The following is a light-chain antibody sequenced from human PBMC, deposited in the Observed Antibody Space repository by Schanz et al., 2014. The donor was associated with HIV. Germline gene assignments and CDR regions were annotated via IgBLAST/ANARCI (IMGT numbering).Light chain of an antibody. CDR3: QQYGSS. Sequence: EIVLTQSPGTLSLSPGERATLRCRATQVVSSNYLAWYQQKPGLAPRLLIYGASSRATGIPDRFSGSGSGTDFTLTISRLEPEDFAVYYCQQYGSSFGPGTKVEIK. CDR1: QVVSSNY. CDR2: GAS. V-gene: IGKV3-20*01. J-gene: IGKJ3*01.